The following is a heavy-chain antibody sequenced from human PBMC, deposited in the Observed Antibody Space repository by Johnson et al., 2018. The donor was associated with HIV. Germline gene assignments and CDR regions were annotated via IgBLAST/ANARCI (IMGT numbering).Heavy chain of an antibody. CDR3: ASEASFAPRPETAFDV. Sequence: QVQLVESGGGVVQPGRSLRLSCAASGFIFSTYGMHWVRQAPGRGLEWVAIISYDGNNKDYADSVKGRFIISRDNSKNTLFLQMNSLRTEDTAVYFCASEASFAPRPETAFDVWGQGTKVTVSS. CDR1: GFIFSTYG. CDR2: ISYDGNNK. J-gene: IGHJ3*01. D-gene: IGHD2/OR15-2a*01. V-gene: IGHV3-30-3*01.